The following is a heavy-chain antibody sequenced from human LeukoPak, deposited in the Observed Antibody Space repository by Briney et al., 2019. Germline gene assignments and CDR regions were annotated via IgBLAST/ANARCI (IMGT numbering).Heavy chain of an antibody. Sequence: GGSPRLSCAASGFNFNNYWMSWLRQAPGKGLEWVSVIYSGGSTYYADSVKGRFTISRDNSKNTLYLQMNSLRAEDTAVYYCARASNRASWFDPWGQGTLVTVSS. J-gene: IGHJ5*02. V-gene: IGHV3-53*01. D-gene: IGHD1-14*01. CDR3: ARASNRASWFDP. CDR2: IYSGGST. CDR1: GFNFNNYW.